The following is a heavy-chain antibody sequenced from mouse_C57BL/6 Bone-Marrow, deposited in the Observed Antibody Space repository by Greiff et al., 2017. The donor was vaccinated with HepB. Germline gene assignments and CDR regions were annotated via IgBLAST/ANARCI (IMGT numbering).Heavy chain of an antibody. D-gene: IGHD2-5*01. CDR3: ARGYYSNYGY. J-gene: IGHJ2*01. CDR2: ISYDGSN. V-gene: IGHV3-6*01. CDR1: GYSITSGYY. Sequence: EVQLVESGPGLVKPSQSLSLTCSVTGYSITSGYYWNWIRQFPGNKLEWMGYISYDGSNNYNPSLKNRISITRDTSKNQFFLKLNSVTTEDTATYYCARGYYSNYGYWGQGTTLTVSS.